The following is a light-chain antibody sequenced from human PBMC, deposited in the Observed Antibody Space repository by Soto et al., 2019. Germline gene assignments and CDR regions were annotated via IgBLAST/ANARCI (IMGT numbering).Light chain of an antibody. J-gene: IGKJ2*01. CDR3: MQGTHWPPA. Sequence: EDVMTQSPLSLPVTLGPPASISCRSILSLVHSDGNTYVNWFQQRPGQSPRRLIYKVSNRDSGVPDRFSGSGSGTEFTLKISSVEVEDVGGYYCMQGTHWPPAFGQGTKLDI. CDR2: KVS. V-gene: IGKV2-30*02. CDR1: LSLVHSDGNTY.